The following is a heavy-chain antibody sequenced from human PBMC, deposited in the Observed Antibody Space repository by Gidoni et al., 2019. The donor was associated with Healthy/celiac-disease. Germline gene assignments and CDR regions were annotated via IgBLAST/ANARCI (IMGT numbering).Heavy chain of an antibody. J-gene: IGHJ5*02. CDR1: GGSFSGYS. D-gene: IGHD6-19*01. CDR2: INHSGST. Sequence: QVQLQQLGAGLLKPSETLSLTCAVYGGSFSGYSWSWIRQPTGKGLEWIGEINHSGSTNSNPARKSRVTISVDTSKNQFSLKLSSVTAADTAVYYCAREPYSSGWYLGYNWFDPWGQGTLVTVSS. V-gene: IGHV4-34*01. CDR3: AREPYSSGWYLGYNWFDP.